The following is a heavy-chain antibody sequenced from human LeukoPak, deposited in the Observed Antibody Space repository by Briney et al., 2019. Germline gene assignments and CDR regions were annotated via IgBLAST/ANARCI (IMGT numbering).Heavy chain of an antibody. CDR3: ARQDYYFDY. V-gene: IGHV4-39*07. CDR1: GGSISSSSYY. J-gene: IGHJ4*02. Sequence: SETLSLTCTVSGGSISSSSYYWGWIRQPPGKGLEWIGSIYYSGSTYYNPSLKSRVTISVDTSKNQFSLKLSSVTAADTAVYYCARQDYYFDYWGQGTLVTVSS. CDR2: IYYSGST.